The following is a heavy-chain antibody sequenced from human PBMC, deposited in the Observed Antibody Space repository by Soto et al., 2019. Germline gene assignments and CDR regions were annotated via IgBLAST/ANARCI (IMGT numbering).Heavy chain of an antibody. V-gene: IGHV1-69*12. CDR3: ASGIQLWLRRINNGYSG. CDR1: GGTFSTYA. CDR2: IIPMFGTA. Sequence: QVQLVQSGADVEKPESSVKVSCKAPGGTFSTYAISWVRQAPGQGLEWMGGIIPMFGTANYAQRFQDRVTITADESTNTVYMELSSLRSEDTAVYFCASGIQLWLRRINNGYSGWGQGTLVTVSS. J-gene: IGHJ4*02. D-gene: IGHD5-18*01.